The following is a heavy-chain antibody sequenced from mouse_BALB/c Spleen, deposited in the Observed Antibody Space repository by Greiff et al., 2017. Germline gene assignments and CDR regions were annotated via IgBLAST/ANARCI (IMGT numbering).Heavy chain of an antibody. CDR2: INPSSGYT. CDR1: GYTFTSYT. Sequence: QVQLQQSGAELARPGASVKMSCKASGYTFTSYTMHWVKQRPGQGLEWIGYINPSSGYTNYNQKFKDKATLTADKSSSTAYMQLSSLTSEDSAVYYCARKEIYDGYYGYAMDYWGQGTSVTVSS. CDR3: ARKEIYDGYYGYAMDY. D-gene: IGHD2-3*01. J-gene: IGHJ4*01. V-gene: IGHV1-4*01.